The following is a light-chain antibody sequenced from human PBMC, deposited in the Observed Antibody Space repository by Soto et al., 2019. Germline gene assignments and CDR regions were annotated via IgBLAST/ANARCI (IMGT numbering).Light chain of an antibody. Sequence: QSALTQPPSESRAPGQRVTISCTGSFSNIGAGYDVHWYQQLPGTAPKLLIYGNSNRPSGVPDRFSGSKSGTSASLAITGLQAEDEADYYCQSYDSSLSGVVFGGGTKLTLL. V-gene: IGLV1-40*01. CDR3: QSYDSSLSGVV. CDR2: GNS. J-gene: IGLJ2*01. CDR1: FSNIGAGYD.